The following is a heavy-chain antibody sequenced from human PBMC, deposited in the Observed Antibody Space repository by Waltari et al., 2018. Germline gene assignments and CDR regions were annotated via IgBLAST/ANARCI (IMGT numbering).Heavy chain of an antibody. V-gene: IGHV4-38-2*02. D-gene: IGHD1-26*01. CDR2: IYHSGST. CDR1: GYSISSGYY. CDR3: ARVISELVGASLFDY. J-gene: IGHJ4*02. Sequence: QEQLQESGPGLVKPSETLSLTCTVSGYSISSGYYWGWIRQPPGKGLEWIGSIYHSGSTYYNPSLKSRVTISVDTSKNQFSLKLSSVTAADTAVYYCARVISELVGASLFDYWGQGTLVTVSS.